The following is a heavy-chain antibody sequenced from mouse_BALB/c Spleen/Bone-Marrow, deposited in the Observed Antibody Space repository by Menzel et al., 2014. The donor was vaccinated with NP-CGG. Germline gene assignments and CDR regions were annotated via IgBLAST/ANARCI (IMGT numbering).Heavy chain of an antibody. D-gene: IGHD4-1*01. J-gene: IGHJ3*01. CDR2: ISDGGSYT. Sequence: DVKLQESGGGLVKPGGSLKLSCAASGFTFSDYYMYWVRQTPEKRLEWVATISDGGSYTYYPDSVKGRFTISRDNAKNNLYLQMSSLKSVDTAMYYCANWAYWGQGTLVTVSA. CDR1: GFTFSDYY. V-gene: IGHV5-4*02. CDR3: ANWAY.